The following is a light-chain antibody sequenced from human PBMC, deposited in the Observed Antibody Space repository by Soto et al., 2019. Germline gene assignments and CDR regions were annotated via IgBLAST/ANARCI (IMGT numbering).Light chain of an antibody. CDR3: QKYNSALFT. CDR1: QGISNY. CDR2: AAS. V-gene: IGKV1-27*01. J-gene: IGKJ3*01. Sequence: DIQMTQSPSSLSASVGDRVTITCRASQGISNYLAWYQQKPGKVPKLLIYAASTLQSGFTSRFSGSGSGTDFSLTISSLQPEDVATYYCQKYNSALFTFGRGTKVDIK.